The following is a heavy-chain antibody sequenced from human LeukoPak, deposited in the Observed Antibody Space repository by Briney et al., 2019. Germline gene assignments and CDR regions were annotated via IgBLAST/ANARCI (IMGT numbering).Heavy chain of an antibody. V-gene: IGHV1-2*02. J-gene: IGHJ6*03. CDR2: INPNSGGT. Sequence: GASVTVSCKASGYTFTGYFMHWVRQAPGQGLEWMGWINPNSGGTNYAQKFQGRVTMTTDTSTSTAYMELRSLRSDDTAVYYCAREGYSSSYSYYYYMDVWGKGTTVTVSS. CDR3: AREGYSSSYSYYYYMDV. D-gene: IGHD6-13*01. CDR1: GYTFTGYF.